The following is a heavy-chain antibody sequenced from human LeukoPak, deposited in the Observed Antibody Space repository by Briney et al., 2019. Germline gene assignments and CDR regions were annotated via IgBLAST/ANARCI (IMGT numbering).Heavy chain of an antibody. CDR1: GYTFTGYY. CDR3: ARVTGGKYAFDI. CDR2: INPSGGST. D-gene: IGHD1-26*01. Sequence: ASVKVSCKASGYTFTGYYMHWVRQAPGQGLEGMGIINPSGGSTSYAQKFQGRVTMTTDTSTSTVYMELSSLRSEDTAVYYCARVTGGKYAFDIWGQGTMVTVSS. J-gene: IGHJ3*02. V-gene: IGHV1-46*01.